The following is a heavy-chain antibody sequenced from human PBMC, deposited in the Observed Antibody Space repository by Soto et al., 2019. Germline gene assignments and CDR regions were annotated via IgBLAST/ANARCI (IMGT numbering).Heavy chain of an antibody. CDR3: ATRPIGYCSVGSCCPPYYFDF. CDR1: GYTLTELS. Sequence: ASVKVSCKVSGYTLTELSMHWVRQAPGKGLEWMGGFDPEDGETIYAQKFQGRVTMTEDTSTDTAYMELSSLRSEDTAVYYCATRPIGYCSVGSCCPPYYFDFWGQGTLVTVSS. V-gene: IGHV1-24*01. D-gene: IGHD2-15*01. J-gene: IGHJ4*02. CDR2: FDPEDGET.